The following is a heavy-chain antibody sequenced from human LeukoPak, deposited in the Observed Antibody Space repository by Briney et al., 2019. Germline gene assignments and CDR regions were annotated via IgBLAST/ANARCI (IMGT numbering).Heavy chain of an antibody. CDR2: IWYDGSNK. J-gene: IGHJ4*02. CDR3: ARDHDYGDYAISYYFDY. V-gene: IGHV3-33*01. Sequence: GGSLRLSCAASGFTFSSYGMHWVRQAPGKGLEWVAVIWYDGSNKYYADSVKGRFTISRDNSENTLYLQMNSLRAEDTAVYYCARDHDYGDYAISYYFDYWGQGTLVTVSS. D-gene: IGHD4-17*01. CDR1: GFTFSSYG.